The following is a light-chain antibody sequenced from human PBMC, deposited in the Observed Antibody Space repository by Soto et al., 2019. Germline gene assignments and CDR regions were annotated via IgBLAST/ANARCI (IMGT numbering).Light chain of an antibody. J-gene: IGKJ1*01. CDR3: LQHNSYPRT. Sequence: AILMTQSPSSLSASTGDRVTITCRANLTISTYLAWYQQKPGKAPQLLISAASTLQSGVPSRFRGRGSGAEFTLTITSLQHEDFATYYCLQHNSYPRTFGQGTKVDIK. CDR1: LTISTY. CDR2: AAS. V-gene: IGKV1-8*01.